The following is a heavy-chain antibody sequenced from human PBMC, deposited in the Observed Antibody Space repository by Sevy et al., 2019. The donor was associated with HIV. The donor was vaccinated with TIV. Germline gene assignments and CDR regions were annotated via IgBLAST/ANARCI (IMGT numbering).Heavy chain of an antibody. CDR2: IRSKANSYAT. Sequence: GGSLRLSCAASGFTFSGSAMHWVRQASGKGLEWVGRIRSKANSYATAYAASVKGRFTISRDDSKNTAYLQMNSLKTEDTAVYYGTSRSTGDYALVSSYYCYYMDVWGKGTTVTVSS. V-gene: IGHV3-73*01. CDR1: GFTFSGSA. J-gene: IGHJ6*03. CDR3: TSRSTGDYALVSSYYCYYMDV. D-gene: IGHD4-17*01.